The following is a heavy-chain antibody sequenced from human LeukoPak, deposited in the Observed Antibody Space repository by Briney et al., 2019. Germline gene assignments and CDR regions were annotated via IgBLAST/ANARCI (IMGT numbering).Heavy chain of an antibody. D-gene: IGHD5-18*01. V-gene: IGHV3-7*01. CDR3: ARVGLDLETGYSYGYGFDY. CDR2: IKQDGSEK. J-gene: IGHJ4*02. Sequence: GGSLRLSCAASGFTFSSYWMSWVRQAPGKGLEWVANIKQDGSEKYYVDSVKGRFTISRDNAKNSLYLQMNSLRAEDTAVYYCARVGLDLETGYSYGYGFDYWGQGTLVTVPS. CDR1: GFTFSSYW.